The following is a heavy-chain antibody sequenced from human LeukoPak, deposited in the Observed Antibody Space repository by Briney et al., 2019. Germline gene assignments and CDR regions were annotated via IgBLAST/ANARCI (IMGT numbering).Heavy chain of an antibody. J-gene: IGHJ4*02. Sequence: GASVKVSCKASGGTFSSHTISWVRQAPGQGLEWMGRIIPILGIANYAQKFQGRVTITADKSTSTAYMELSSLRSEDTAVYYCARQATVTTWGDYWGQGTLVTVSS. CDR1: GGTFSSHT. CDR3: ARQATVTTWGDY. V-gene: IGHV1-69*02. CDR2: IIPILGIA. D-gene: IGHD4-17*01.